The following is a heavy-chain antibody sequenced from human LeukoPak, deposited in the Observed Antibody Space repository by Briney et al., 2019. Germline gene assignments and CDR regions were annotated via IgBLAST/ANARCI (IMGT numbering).Heavy chain of an antibody. CDR1: GGSFSGYY. D-gene: IGHD5-12*01. CDR2: INHSGST. J-gene: IGHJ4*02. Sequence: SETLSLTCAVYGGSFSGYYWSWIRQPPGKGLEWIGEINHSGSTNYNPSLKSRATISVDTSKNQFSLKLSSVTAADTAVYYCARRRGEYSGYDSHRRPTYYFDYWGQGTLVTVSS. CDR3: ARRRGEYSGYDSHRRPTYYFDY. V-gene: IGHV4-34*01.